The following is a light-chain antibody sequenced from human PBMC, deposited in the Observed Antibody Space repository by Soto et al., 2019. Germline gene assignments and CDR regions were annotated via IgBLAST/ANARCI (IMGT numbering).Light chain of an antibody. CDR3: QQYNNWSGT. V-gene: IGKV3-15*01. CDR2: GAS. J-gene: IGKJ2*02. Sequence: EIVMTQSPATLSVSPGERATLSCRASQSVSSNLAWYQQKPGQAPRLLIYGASTRATGIPARFSGSGSGTEVTLTISSLQSEDCAVYYCQQYNNWSGTFGQGTKREI. CDR1: QSVSSN.